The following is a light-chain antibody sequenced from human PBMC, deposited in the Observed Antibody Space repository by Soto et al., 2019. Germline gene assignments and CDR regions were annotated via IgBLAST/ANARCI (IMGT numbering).Light chain of an antibody. CDR2: EDI. J-gene: IGLJ2*01. V-gene: IGLV2-23*01. CDR3: CSYADTSTLV. Sequence: QSALTQPASVSGSPGQSLTISCTGTSSDVGSYNLVSWYQQHPGKAPKLLIYEDIKWPSGVSDRFSGSKSGNTASLTISGLQAEDEADYYCCSYADTSTLVFGGGTKLTVL. CDR1: SSDVGSYNL.